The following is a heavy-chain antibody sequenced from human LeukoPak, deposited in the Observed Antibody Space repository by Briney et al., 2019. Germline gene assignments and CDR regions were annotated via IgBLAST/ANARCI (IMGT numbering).Heavy chain of an antibody. CDR2: ISGGGGST. J-gene: IGHJ4*02. Sequence: RAGGSLRLSCAASGFTFTSYSMNWVRQAPGKGLEWVSTISGGGGSTYYADSVKGRFTISRDNSKNTLYLQVNSLRAEDTAVYYCAKDNSWGFGDGGGNFDYWGQGTLVTVSS. CDR3: AKDNSWGFGDGGGNFDY. D-gene: IGHD6-13*01. CDR1: GFTFTSYS. V-gene: IGHV3-23*01.